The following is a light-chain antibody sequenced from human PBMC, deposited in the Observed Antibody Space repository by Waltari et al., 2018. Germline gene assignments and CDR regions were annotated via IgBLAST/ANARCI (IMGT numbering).Light chain of an antibody. CDR2: DAS. CDR1: QSISRY. V-gene: IGKV3-20*01. CDR3: QKYGSLPAT. Sequence: DIMLTQSPGTLSLSPGERATLSCRASQSISRYLAWYQPKPGQAPRLLIYDASSRAPGIPDRFSGSGSGTDFSLTISRLEPEDFAVYYCQKYGSLPATFGQGTKVEIK. J-gene: IGKJ1*01.